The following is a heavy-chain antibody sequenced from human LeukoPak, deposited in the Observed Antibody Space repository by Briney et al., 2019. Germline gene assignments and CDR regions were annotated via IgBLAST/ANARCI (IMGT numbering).Heavy chain of an antibody. CDR3: ARVGYYDSSGYAH. J-gene: IGHJ4*02. CDR2: INHSGST. D-gene: IGHD3-22*01. V-gene: IGHV4-34*01. CDR1: GGSFSGYY. Sequence: SETLSLTCAVYGGSFSGYYWSWIRQPPGKGLEWIGEINHSGSTSYNPSLKSRVTISVDTSKNQFSLKLSSVTAADTAVYYCARVGYYDSSGYAHWGQGTLVTVSS.